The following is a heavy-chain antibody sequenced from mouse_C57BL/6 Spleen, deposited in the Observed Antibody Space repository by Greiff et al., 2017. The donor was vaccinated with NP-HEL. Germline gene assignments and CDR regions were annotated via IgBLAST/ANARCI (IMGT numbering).Heavy chain of an antibody. CDR2: IRSKSNNYAT. D-gene: IGHD2-3*01. CDR1: GFSFNTYA. CDR3: VRQGDGYYPFDY. V-gene: IGHV10-1*01. Sequence: EVQRVESGGGLVQPKGSLKLSCAASGFSFNTYAMNWVRQAPGKGLEWVARIRSKSNNYATYYADSVKDRFTISRDDSESMLYLQMNNLKTEDTAMYYCVRQGDGYYPFDYWGQGTTLTVSS. J-gene: IGHJ2*01.